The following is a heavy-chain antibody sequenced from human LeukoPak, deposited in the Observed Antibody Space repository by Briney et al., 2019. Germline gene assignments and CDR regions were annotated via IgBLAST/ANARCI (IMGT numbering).Heavy chain of an antibody. D-gene: IGHD2-15*01. J-gene: IGHJ4*02. CDR2: IKQDGSEK. CDR1: GFTFSSYW. V-gene: IGHV3-7*01. Sequence: PGGSLRLSCAASGFTFSSYWMSWVRQAPGKGLEWVANIKQDGSEKYYVDSVKGRFTISRDNAKNSLYLQMNSLRAEDTAVYYCARGRRSSAPGVFDYWGQGTLVTVSS. CDR3: ARGRRSSAPGVFDY.